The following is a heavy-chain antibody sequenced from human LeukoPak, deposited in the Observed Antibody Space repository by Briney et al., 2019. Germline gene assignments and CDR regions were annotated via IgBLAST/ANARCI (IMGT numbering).Heavy chain of an antibody. CDR3: ARALPAAIAYYYYGMDV. D-gene: IGHD2-2*02. CDR2: INHSGST. CDR1: GGSFSGYY. V-gene: IGHV4-34*01. J-gene: IGHJ6*02. Sequence: SETLSFTCAVYGGSFSGYYWSWIRQPPGKGLEWIGEINHSGSTNYNPSLKSRVTISVDTSKNQFSLKLSSVTAADTAVYYCARALPAAIAYYYYGMDVWGQGTTVTVSS.